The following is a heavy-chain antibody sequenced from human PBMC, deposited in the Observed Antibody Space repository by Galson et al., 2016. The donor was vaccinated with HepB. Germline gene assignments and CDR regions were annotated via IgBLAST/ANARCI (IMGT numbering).Heavy chain of an antibody. V-gene: IGHV3-48*02. Sequence: SLRLSCAASGFSFSSYSMNWVRQAPGKGLEWVSYISSSSSTIYYADSVKGRFTTSRDNGKNSLYLQMNSLRDEDTAVYYCARLHFDTFPSPGYWGQGTLVTVSS. CDR3: ARLHFDTFPSPGY. D-gene: IGHD3-9*01. CDR1: GFSFSSYS. J-gene: IGHJ4*02. CDR2: ISSSSSTI.